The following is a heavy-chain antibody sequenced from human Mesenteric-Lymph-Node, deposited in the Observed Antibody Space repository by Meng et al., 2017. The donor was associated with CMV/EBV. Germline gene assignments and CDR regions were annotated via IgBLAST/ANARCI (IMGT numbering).Heavy chain of an antibody. CDR2: INHSGST. CDR3: ARGGGPRLYRTRGGYYYGMDV. Sequence: SETLSPTCAVHGGSSSGYYWSWIRQLPGKGLEWIGEINHSGSTNYNPSLKSRVTISVDTSKNQFSLKLSSVTAADTAVYYCARGGGPRLYRTRGGYYYGMDVWGQGTTVTVSS. V-gene: IGHV4-34*01. J-gene: IGHJ6*02. D-gene: IGHD2-15*01. CDR1: GGSSSGYY.